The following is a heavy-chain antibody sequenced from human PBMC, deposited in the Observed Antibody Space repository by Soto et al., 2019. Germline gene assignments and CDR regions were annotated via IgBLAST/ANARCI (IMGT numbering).Heavy chain of an antibody. D-gene: IGHD2-15*01. CDR1: GGAFSGYY. V-gene: IGHV4-34*01. CDR3: ARGYCSGGSCYSQRLSVGHLNWFDN. J-gene: IGHJ5*02. CDR2: INHGGST. Sequence: SETLSLTCSVYGGAFSGYYWTWIRQPPGKGLEWIGEINHGGSTNYNPSLKSRVTISIDTSKNQFSLKLTSVTAADTAVYYCARGYCSGGSCYSQRLSVGHLNWFDNWGQGTLVTVSS.